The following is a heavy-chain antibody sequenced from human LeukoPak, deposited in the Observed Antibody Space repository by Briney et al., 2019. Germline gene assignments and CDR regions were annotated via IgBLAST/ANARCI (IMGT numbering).Heavy chain of an antibody. CDR3: ARGVYYDIFTGYSFDY. CDR2: ISHDGSIK. D-gene: IGHD3-9*01. V-gene: IGHV3-30*04. CDR1: GFTFSSYA. Sequence: GGSLRLSCAASGFTFSSYAMHWVRQAPGKGLEWVSVISHDGSIKYYQDAMEGRFTISRDNSKNTLYLQMNSLRAEDTAVYYCARGVYYDIFTGYSFDYWGQGTLVTVSS. J-gene: IGHJ4*02.